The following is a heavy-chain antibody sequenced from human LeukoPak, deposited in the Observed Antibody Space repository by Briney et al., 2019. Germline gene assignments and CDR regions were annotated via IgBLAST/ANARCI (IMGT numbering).Heavy chain of an antibody. Sequence: PSETLSLTCTVSGGSLSSSSYYWGWIRQPPGKGLEWLRSIYYSGSTYYNPSLKSRVTTSVDTSKNQFSLKLSSVTAADTAVYYCARQGSGWHYYYFDYWGQGTLVTVSS. CDR3: ARQGSGWHYYYFDY. J-gene: IGHJ4*02. D-gene: IGHD6-19*01. CDR2: IYYSGST. V-gene: IGHV4-39*01. CDR1: GGSLSSSSYY.